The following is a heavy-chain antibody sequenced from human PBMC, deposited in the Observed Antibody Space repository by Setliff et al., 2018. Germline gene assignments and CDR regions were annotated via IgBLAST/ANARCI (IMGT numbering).Heavy chain of an antibody. V-gene: IGHV3-15*01. Sequence: PGGSLRLSCAASGFTFSNAWMSGVRQAPGKGLEWGGRIKSKTDGGTTDYAAPVKGRFTISRDDSKNTLYLQMNSLKTEDPAVYYCTRANGGGWYGAPWYFDLWGRGTPVTVSS. J-gene: IGHJ2*01. CDR2: IKSKTDGGTT. CDR3: TRANGGGWYGAPWYFDL. D-gene: IGHD6-19*01. CDR1: GFTFSNAW.